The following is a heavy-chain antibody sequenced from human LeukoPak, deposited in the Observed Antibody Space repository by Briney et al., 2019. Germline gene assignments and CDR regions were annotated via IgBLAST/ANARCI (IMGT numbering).Heavy chain of an antibody. CDR2: ISYDGSNK. V-gene: IGHV3-30-3*01. CDR1: GFTFSSYA. D-gene: IGHD3/OR15-3a*01. CDR3: ARGTGNYYGY. Sequence: TGGSLRLSCAPSGFTFSSYAMHWVRQAPGKGLEWVAVISYDGSNKYYADSVKGRFTISRDNSKNTLYLQMNSLRAEDTAVYYCARGTGNYYGYWGQGTLVTVSS. J-gene: IGHJ4*02.